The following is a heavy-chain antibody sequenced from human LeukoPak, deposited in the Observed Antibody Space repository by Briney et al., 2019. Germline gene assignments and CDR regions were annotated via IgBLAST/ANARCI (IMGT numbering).Heavy chain of an antibody. CDR1: GYTFTGYY. Sequence: ASVKVSCKASGYTFTGYYMHWVRQAPGQGLEWMGWINPNSGGTNYAQKFQGRVTMTRDTPISTAYMELSRLRSDDTAVYYCARVTSRRLFWGSYDWGQGTLVTVSS. V-gene: IGHV1-2*02. CDR3: ARVTSRRLFWGSYD. J-gene: IGHJ4*02. CDR2: INPNSGGT. D-gene: IGHD3-16*01.